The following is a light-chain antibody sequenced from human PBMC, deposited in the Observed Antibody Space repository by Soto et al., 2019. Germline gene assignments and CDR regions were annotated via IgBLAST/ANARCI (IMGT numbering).Light chain of an antibody. Sequence: EIVLTQSPATLSLSPGERATLSCRASQSVSSYLAWYQQKPGQAPRLLIYDASNRATGIPARFSGSGSGTDFTLTISRLEPEDFAVYYCQQRGTWPLTFGGGTKVEIK. J-gene: IGKJ4*01. CDR3: QQRGTWPLT. CDR2: DAS. V-gene: IGKV3-11*01. CDR1: QSVSSY.